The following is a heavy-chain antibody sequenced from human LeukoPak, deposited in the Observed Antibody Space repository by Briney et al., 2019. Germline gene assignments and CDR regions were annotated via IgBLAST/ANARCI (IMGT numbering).Heavy chain of an antibody. CDR1: GYTFTSYG. Sequence: ASVKVSCKASGYTFTSYGISWVRQAPGQGLEWMGWISAYNGNTNYAQKLQGRVTLTTDTSTTTAYMELRSMRSDETAVYYGARDPQYYYDSSGYYYADYFDYWGQGTLVTVSS. V-gene: IGHV1-18*01. CDR3: ARDPQYYYDSSGYYYADYFDY. J-gene: IGHJ4*02. D-gene: IGHD3-22*01. CDR2: ISAYNGNT.